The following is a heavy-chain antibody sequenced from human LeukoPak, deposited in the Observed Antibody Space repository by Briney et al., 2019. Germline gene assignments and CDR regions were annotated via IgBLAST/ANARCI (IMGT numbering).Heavy chain of an antibody. CDR1: GFTFSSYA. Sequence: GGSLKLSCAASGFTFSSYAMHWVRQAPGKGLEWVAVISYDGSNKYYADSVKGRFTISRDNSKNTLYLQMNSLRAEDTAVYYCARGPFLGVWGQGTLVTVSS. V-gene: IGHV3-30-3*01. J-gene: IGHJ4*02. CDR2: ISYDGSNK. D-gene: IGHD3-10*01. CDR3: ARGPFLGV.